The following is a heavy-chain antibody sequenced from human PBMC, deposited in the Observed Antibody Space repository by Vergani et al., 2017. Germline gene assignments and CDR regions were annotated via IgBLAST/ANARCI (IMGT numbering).Heavy chain of an antibody. J-gene: IGHJ4*02. D-gene: IGHD6-19*01. CDR1: GFTFSSYG. Sequence: QVQLVESGGGVVQPGRSLRLSCAASGFTFSSYGMHWVRQAPGKGLEWVAVISYDGSNKYYADSVKGRFTISRDNSKNTLYLQMNSLRAEDTAVYCCAKHGPTSGLIDYGGQGTLVTVSS. CDR3: AKHGPTSGLIDY. V-gene: IGHV3-30*18. CDR2: ISYDGSNK.